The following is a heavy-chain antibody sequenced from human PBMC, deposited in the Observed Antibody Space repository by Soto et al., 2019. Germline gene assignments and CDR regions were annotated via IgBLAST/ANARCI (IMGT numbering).Heavy chain of an antibody. V-gene: IGHV1-18*01. J-gene: IGHJ4*02. Sequence: QVQLVQSGDEVREPGASVKVSCKASGYTFTTYGINWVRQAPGQGLEWMGWISAYNGNTNYAQKLQGRDTMTTDTSTSTAYMELRSLRSDDTAVYYCARGDIVVVIAAFDYWGQGTLVTVSS. CDR3: ARGDIVVVIAAFDY. CDR2: ISAYNGNT. D-gene: IGHD2-15*01. CDR1: GYTFTTYG.